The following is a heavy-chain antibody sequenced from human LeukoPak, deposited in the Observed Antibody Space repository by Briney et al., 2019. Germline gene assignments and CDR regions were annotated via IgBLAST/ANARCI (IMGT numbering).Heavy chain of an antibody. V-gene: IGHV4-39*01. CDR1: GGSISSSSYY. J-gene: IGHJ5*02. D-gene: IGHD1-14*01. CDR3: ARTNPNWFDP. CDR2: IYYSGST. Sequence: SETLSLTCTVSGGSISSSSYYWGWIRQPPGKGLEWIGSIYYSGSTYYNPSLKSRVTISVDTSKNQFPLKLSSVTAADTAVYYCARTNPNWFDPWGQGTLVTVSS.